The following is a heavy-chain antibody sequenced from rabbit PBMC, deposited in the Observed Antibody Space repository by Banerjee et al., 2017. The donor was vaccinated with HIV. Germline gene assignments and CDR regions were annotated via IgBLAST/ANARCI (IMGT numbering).Heavy chain of an antibody. J-gene: IGHJ4*01. CDR3: ARDGANGGYYYFNL. D-gene: IGHD1-1*01. CDR1: GFSFSSKYW. V-gene: IGHV1S45*01. Sequence: QEQLEESGGDLVKPEGSLTLTCKASGFSFSSKYWMCWVRQAPGKGLEWIACIGAEGSGSTYYANWAKGRFTISKTSSTTVTLQMASLTAADTATYFCARDGANGGYYYFNLWGPGTLVTDS. CDR2: IGAEGSGST.